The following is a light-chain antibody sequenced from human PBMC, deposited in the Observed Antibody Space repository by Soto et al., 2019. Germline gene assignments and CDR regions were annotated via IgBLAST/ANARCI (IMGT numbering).Light chain of an antibody. CDR2: DAS. CDR3: QQYNSYSWT. Sequence: DIPMTQSPSTLSASVGDRVTITCRASQSISTSLAWYQQKPGKAPKLLIYDASSLESGVPSRFSGSGSGTGFTLTISSLQPDDFATYYCQQYNSYSWTFGQGTKVEIK. CDR1: QSISTS. V-gene: IGKV1-5*01. J-gene: IGKJ1*01.